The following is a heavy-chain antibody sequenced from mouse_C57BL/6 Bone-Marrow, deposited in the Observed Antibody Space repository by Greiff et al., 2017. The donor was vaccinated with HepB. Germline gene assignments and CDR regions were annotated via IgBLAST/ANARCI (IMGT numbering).Heavy chain of an antibody. CDR3: AREENYYGSSYNYFDY. Sequence: EVKLQESGPGLVKPSQSLSLTCSVTGYSITSGYYWNWIRQFPGNKLEWMGYISYDGSNNYNPSLKNRISITRDTSKNQFFLKLNSVTTEDTATYYCAREENYYGSSYNYFDYWGQGTTLTVSS. CDR1: GYSITSGYY. CDR2: ISYDGSN. V-gene: IGHV3-6*01. J-gene: IGHJ2*01. D-gene: IGHD1-1*01.